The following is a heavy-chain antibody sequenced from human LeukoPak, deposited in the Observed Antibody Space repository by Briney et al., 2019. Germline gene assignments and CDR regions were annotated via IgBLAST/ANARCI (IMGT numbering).Heavy chain of an antibody. CDR2: ISGSGGST. J-gene: IGHJ6*03. CDR3: ARDRRERYFDWLFNYMDV. V-gene: IGHV3-23*01. CDR1: GFTFSSYG. D-gene: IGHD3-9*01. Sequence: GGTLRLSCAASGFTFSSYGMSWVRQAPGKGLEWVSAISGSGGSTYYADSVKGRFTISRDNSKNTLYLQMNSLRAEDTAVYYCARDRRERYFDWLFNYMDVWGKGTTVTISS.